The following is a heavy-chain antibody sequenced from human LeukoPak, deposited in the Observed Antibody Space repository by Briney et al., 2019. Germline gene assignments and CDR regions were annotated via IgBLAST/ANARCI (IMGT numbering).Heavy chain of an antibody. V-gene: IGHV5-51*01. CDR1: GYGFTSYW. CDR2: IYPGDSDT. Sequence: GESLNISWKGSGYGFTSYWIGWVRQMPGKGLEWMVIIYPGDSDTRYSASFHGQVTISADKSISTAYLQWSSLKASDTAMYYCARGAYCSSTSCYAFDIWGQGTMVTVSS. CDR3: ARGAYCSSTSCYAFDI. D-gene: IGHD2-2*01. J-gene: IGHJ3*02.